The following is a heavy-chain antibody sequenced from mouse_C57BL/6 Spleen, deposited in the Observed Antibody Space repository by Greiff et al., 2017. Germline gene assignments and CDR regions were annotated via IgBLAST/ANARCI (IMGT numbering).Heavy chain of an antibody. CDR2: IRSKSNNYAT. V-gene: IGHV10-1*01. Sequence: EVQLQESGGGLVQPKGSLKLSCAASGFSFNTYAMNWVRQAPGKGLEWVARIRSKSNNYATYYADSVKDRFTISRDDSESMLYLQMNNLKTEDTAMYYCVRQGDGYYNFDYWGQGTTLTVSS. J-gene: IGHJ2*01. CDR1: GFSFNTYA. D-gene: IGHD2-3*01. CDR3: VRQGDGYYNFDY.